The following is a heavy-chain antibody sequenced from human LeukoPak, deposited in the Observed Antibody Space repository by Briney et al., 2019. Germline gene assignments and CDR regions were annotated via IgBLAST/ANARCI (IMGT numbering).Heavy chain of an antibody. J-gene: IGHJ6*02. V-gene: IGHV3-9*01. D-gene: IGHD3-22*01. CDR2: ITWNRDNI. CDR1: GFTFSNYA. CDR3: AKDLSSAITSALVLDV. Sequence: GGSLRLSCAASGFTFSNYAMGWLRQALGKGLEWVAGITWNRDNIGYGDSVKGRFTISRDNVKNVLYLQMNSLRPEDTALYYCAKDLSSAITSALVLDVWGQGTTV.